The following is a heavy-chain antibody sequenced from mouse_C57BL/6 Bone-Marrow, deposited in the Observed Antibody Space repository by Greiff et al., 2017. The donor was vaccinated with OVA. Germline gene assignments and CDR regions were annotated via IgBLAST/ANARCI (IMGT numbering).Heavy chain of an antibody. CDR2: IYPGGGYT. D-gene: IGHD2-5*01. Sequence: QVQLQQSGAELVRPGTSVKMSCKASGYTFTNYWIGWAKQRPGHGLEWIGDIYPGGGYTNYNEKFKGKATLTADKSSSTAYMQFSSLTSEDSAIYYCAKRVYYSNYDYAMDYWGQGTSVTVSS. CDR3: AKRVYYSNYDYAMDY. CDR1: GYTFTNYW. V-gene: IGHV1-63*01. J-gene: IGHJ4*01.